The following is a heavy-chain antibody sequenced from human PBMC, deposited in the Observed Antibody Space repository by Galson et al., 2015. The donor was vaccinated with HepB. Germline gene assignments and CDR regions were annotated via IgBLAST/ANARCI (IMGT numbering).Heavy chain of an antibody. V-gene: IGHV3-15*07. CDR3: ASVDSSGWYGDFDN. J-gene: IGHJ4*02. Sequence: SLRLSCAASGFTLSNAWMNWVRQAPGKGLEWVGRIKNKNDGGTTDYAAPVKGRIIVSRDESRNTLYLHMNRLKTEDSAVYYCASVDSSGWYGDFDNWGEGTLVTVSS. CDR1: GFTLSNAW. D-gene: IGHD6-13*01. CDR2: IKNKNDGGTT.